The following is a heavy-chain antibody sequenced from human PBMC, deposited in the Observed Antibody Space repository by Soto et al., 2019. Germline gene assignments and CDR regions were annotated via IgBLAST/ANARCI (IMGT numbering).Heavy chain of an antibody. D-gene: IGHD4-17*01. V-gene: IGHV3-33*01. Sequence: QVQLVESGGGVVQAGRSLRLSCAASGFTFSSYGMHWVRQAPGTGLEWVAVLWYDGSHRYYADSVKDRFTISRDNSKNTLYLQMNSLRAEDTAVYYCARDSLTTVTPRYYFDYWGQGTLVTVSS. CDR3: ARDSLTTVTPRYYFDY. J-gene: IGHJ4*02. CDR2: LWYDGSHR. CDR1: GFTFSSYG.